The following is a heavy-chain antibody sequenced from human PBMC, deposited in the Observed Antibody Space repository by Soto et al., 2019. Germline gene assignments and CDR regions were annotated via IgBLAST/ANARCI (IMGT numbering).Heavy chain of an antibody. D-gene: IGHD3-3*01. J-gene: IGHJ6*04. CDR2: IYTSGRT. V-gene: IGHV4-4*07. CDR1: GGSLSSYY. CDR3: ARGGPHYDFWSGSRNYYYGMDV. Sequence: SETLSLPWTVSGGSLSSYYRSSPRQPAGKGLEWIGRIYTSGRTNYNPSLKGRVTMSVYTSKNQFSLKLSSVTAADTAVYYCARGGPHYDFWSGSRNYYYGMDVWGKGTKVTVCS.